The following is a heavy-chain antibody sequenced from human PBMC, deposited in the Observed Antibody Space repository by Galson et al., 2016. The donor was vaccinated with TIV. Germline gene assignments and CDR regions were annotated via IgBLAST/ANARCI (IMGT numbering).Heavy chain of an antibody. J-gene: IGHJ4*02. Sequence: SLRLSCAASGFTFSNYWMTWVRQAPGKGLEWVANIKLDGSENYYVDSVRGRFTISRDNAKNSLYLQMNSLRAEDTAVYYCVRKDQVADFCSTTSCSHDYWGQGTLVTVSS. D-gene: IGHD2-2*01. CDR1: GFTFSNYW. CDR3: VRKDQVADFCSTTSCSHDY. CDR2: IKLDGSEN. V-gene: IGHV3-7*01.